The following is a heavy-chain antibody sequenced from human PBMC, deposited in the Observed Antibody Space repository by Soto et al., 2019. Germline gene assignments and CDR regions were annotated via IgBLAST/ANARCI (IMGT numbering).Heavy chain of an antibody. Sequence: ASVKVSFKASGYTFTSYGISWLRQAPGQGLEWMGWISAYNGNTNYAQKLQGRVTMTTDTSTSTAYMELRSLRSDDTAVYYCARSVVTATPTRYYYYGMDVWGQGTTVTVSS. CDR3: ARSVVTATPTRYYYYGMDV. CDR2: ISAYNGNT. V-gene: IGHV1-18*04. CDR1: GYTFTSYG. J-gene: IGHJ6*02. D-gene: IGHD2-21*02.